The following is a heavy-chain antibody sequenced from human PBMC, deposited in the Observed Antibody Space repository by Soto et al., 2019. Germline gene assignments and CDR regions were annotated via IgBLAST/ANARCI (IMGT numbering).Heavy chain of an antibody. V-gene: IGHV3-23*01. CDR2: ISGSGSNP. CDR1: GFTFSSYA. CDR3: AKTASMTIPHGFDH. J-gene: IGHJ4*02. Sequence: EVQVLESGGGLVQPGGSLRLSCAASGFTFSSYAMSWVRQAPGQGLEWVSAISGSGSNPYYADSVKGRFTISRDNSKNTPYPKMNRLRGEDTCLYFRAKTASMTIPHGFDHRGQGTLVPVSS. D-gene: IGHD4-17*01.